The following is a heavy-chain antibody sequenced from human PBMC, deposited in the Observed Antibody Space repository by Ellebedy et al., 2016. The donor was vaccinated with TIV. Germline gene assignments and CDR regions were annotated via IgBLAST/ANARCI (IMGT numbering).Heavy chain of an antibody. Sequence: PGGSLRLSCVDSGFSFSIYSMSWVRQAPGKGLEWVANIKQDGSETYYVDSVKGRFNISRDNAKNSLYLQMNSLRAEDTAVYYCARARGLLYEKWGGAGYGMDVWGQGTTVSVSS. J-gene: IGHJ6*02. CDR2: IKQDGSET. D-gene: IGHD1-26*01. CDR1: GFSFSIYS. V-gene: IGHV3-7*03. CDR3: ARARGLLYEKWGGAGYGMDV.